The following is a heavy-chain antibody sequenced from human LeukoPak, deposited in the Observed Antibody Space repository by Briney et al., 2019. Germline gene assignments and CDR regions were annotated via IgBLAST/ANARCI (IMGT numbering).Heavy chain of an antibody. D-gene: IGHD2-2*01. CDR2: ISSSGSTI. CDR3: ARAEVVPAATQPFSYYYYGMDV. V-gene: IGHV3-48*03. Sequence: GGSLRLSCAASGFTFSSYEMNWVRQAPGKGLEWVSYISSSGSTIYYADSVKGRFTISRDNAKSSLYLQMNSLRAEDTAVYYCARAEVVPAATQPFSYYYYGMDVWGKGTTVTVSS. CDR1: GFTFSSYE. J-gene: IGHJ6*04.